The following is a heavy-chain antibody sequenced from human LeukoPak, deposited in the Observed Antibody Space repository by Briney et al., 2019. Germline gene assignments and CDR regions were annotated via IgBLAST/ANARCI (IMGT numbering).Heavy chain of an antibody. J-gene: IGHJ4*02. D-gene: IGHD6-13*01. CDR3: ARGRSGLAAAGTYDY. CDR1: GYTFTSSD. CDR2: INPNSGRT. Sequence: WASVKVSCKASGYTFTSSDINWVRQAAGQGLECMGWINPNSGRTGYAQKFQGRVTMTANTSISTAYMELSSLRFDDTAVYYCARGRSGLAAAGTYDYWGQGTLITVSS. V-gene: IGHV1-8*01.